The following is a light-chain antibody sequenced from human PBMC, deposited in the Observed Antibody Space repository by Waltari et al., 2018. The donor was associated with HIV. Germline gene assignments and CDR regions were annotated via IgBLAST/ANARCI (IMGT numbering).Light chain of an antibody. CDR1: SSDMGSYYL. V-gene: IGLV2-23*02. CDR3: CSYAGSSTLV. J-gene: IGLJ3*02. CDR2: EVN. Sequence: QSALTQPAAASGSPGQSITISCTGTSSDMGSYYLFSWYQQHPGKAPKLMIYEVNKRPSGVSNRFSGSKSGNTASLTISGLQAEDEADFYCCSYAGSSTLVFGGGTKLTVL.